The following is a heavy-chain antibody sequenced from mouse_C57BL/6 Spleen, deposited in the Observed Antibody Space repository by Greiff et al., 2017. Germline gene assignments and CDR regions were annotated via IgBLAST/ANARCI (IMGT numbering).Heavy chain of an antibody. CDR1: GFTFSDYY. CDR3: ARDGSSGDYYAMDY. V-gene: IGHV5-16*01. J-gene: IGHJ4*01. D-gene: IGHD1-1*01. CDR2: INYDGSST. Sequence: EVQVVESEGGLVQPGSSMKLSCTASGFTFSDYYMAWVRQVPEKGLEWVANINYDGSSTYYLDSLKSRFIISRDNAKNILYLQMSSLKSEDTATYYCARDGSSGDYYAMDYWGQGTSVTVSS.